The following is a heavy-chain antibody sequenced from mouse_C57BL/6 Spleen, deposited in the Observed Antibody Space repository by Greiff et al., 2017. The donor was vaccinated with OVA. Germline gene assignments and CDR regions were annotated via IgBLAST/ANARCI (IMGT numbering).Heavy chain of an antibody. CDR2: IHPNSGGT. Sequence: QVQLQQPGAELVKPGASVKLSCKASGYTFTSYWMHWVKQRPGQGLEWIGMIHPNSGGTNYNEKFKSKATLTVDKSSSTAYMQLSSLTSEDSAVXYCAREGDYSNDDMDYWGQGTSVTVSA. CDR3: AREGDYSNDDMDY. V-gene: IGHV1-64*01. CDR1: GYTFTSYW. J-gene: IGHJ4*01. D-gene: IGHD2-12*01.